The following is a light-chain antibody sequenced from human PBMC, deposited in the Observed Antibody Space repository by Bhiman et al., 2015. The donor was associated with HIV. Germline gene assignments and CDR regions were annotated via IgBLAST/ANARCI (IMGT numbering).Light chain of an antibody. V-gene: IGLV2-14*03. CDR1: SSDVGGYTY. J-gene: IGLJ1*01. CDR2: DVS. Sequence: QSALTQPASVSGSPGQSITISCTGTSSDVGGYTYVSWYQQHPGKAPKLIIYDVSNRPSGVSNRFSGSKSGNTASLTISGLQAEDEADYYCSSYTSSSTYVFGTGTEVTV. CDR3: SSYTSSSTYV.